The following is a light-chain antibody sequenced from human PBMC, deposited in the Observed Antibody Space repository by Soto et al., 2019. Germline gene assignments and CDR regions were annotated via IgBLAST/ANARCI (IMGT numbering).Light chain of an antibody. CDR3: QQRSNWPST. CDR1: QSVSSN. Sequence: EIVMTQSPATLSVSPGETATLSCRASQSVSSNLAWYQQKPGQAPRLLIYGASTRATGIPARFSGSGSGTEFTLTISSLENEDGAVYDCQQRSNWPSTFGQGTRLEI. V-gene: IGKV3-15*01. J-gene: IGKJ5*01. CDR2: GAS.